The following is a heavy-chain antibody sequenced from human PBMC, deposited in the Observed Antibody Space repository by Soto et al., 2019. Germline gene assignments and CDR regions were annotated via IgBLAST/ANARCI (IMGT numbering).Heavy chain of an antibody. V-gene: IGHV1-69*02. Sequence: QVQLVQSGAEVKKPGSSVKVSCKASGGTFSSYTISWVRQAPGQGLEWMGRIIPILGIANYAQKSQGRVTITADKSTSTAYMELSSLRSEGTAVYYWATRARYYGSGGGPFDPGGQGTLVTVSS. J-gene: IGHJ5*02. CDR1: GGTFSSYT. CDR2: IIPILGIA. CDR3: ATRARYYGSGGGPFDP. D-gene: IGHD3-10*01.